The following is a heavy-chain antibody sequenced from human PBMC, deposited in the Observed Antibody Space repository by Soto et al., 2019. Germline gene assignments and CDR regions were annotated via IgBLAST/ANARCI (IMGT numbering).Heavy chain of an antibody. CDR1: GGSISSGDYY. D-gene: IGHD3-22*01. J-gene: IGHJ4*02. V-gene: IGHV4-30-4*01. CDR3: ARGSYYYDRSGYYHY. Sequence: QVQLQASGPGLVKPSQTLSLTCTVSGGSISSGDYYWSWIRQPPGKGLEWIGYIYYSGSTYYNPSLKSRVTISVDTSKNQFSLKLSSVTAADTAVYYCARGSYYYDRSGYYHYWGQGTLVTVSS. CDR2: IYYSGST.